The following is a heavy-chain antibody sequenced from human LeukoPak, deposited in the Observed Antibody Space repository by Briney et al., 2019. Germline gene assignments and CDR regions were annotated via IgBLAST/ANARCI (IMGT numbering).Heavy chain of an antibody. V-gene: IGHV1-18*01. J-gene: IGHJ4*02. Sequence: AASVKVSCKASGYTFSDYGVSWVRQAPGQGLEWMGRISAYNGNTNYLQKFQGRVTMTTDTSTATAYMELRSLRPSDTAVYFCARGPHYSYDSSILLFDYWGQGTLVTVSS. CDR2: ISAYNGNT. D-gene: IGHD3-22*01. CDR1: GYTFSDYG. CDR3: ARGPHYSYDSSILLFDY.